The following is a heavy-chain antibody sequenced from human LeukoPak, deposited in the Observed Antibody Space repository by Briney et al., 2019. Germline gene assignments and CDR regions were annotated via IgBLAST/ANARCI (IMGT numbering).Heavy chain of an antibody. J-gene: IGHJ6*03. V-gene: IGHV1-69*13. CDR2: IIPIFGTA. CDR1: GGTFSSYA. CDR3: ARDYYGSGSGHYYYYMDV. Sequence: SVKVSCKASGGTFSSYAISWVRQAPGQGLGWMGGIIPIFGTANYAQKFQGRVTITADESTSTAYMELSSLRSEDTAVYYCARDYYGSGSGHYYYYMDVWGKGTTVTISS. D-gene: IGHD3-10*01.